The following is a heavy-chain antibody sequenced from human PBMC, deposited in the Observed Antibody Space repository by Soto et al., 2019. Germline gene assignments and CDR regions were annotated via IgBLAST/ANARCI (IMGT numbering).Heavy chain of an antibody. V-gene: IGHV3-74*01. CDR1: VFSCSSYS. Sequence: TLXLSCAVSVFSCSSYSKNWVRQAPGKGLEWVSYMRDGSSTSYADSVKGRFTISRDNAKNTLYLQMNSLRAEDTAVYFCARVYCSGGSCYHIEYWRQGSLVTVSS. D-gene: IGHD2-15*01. CDR3: ARVYCSGGSCYHIEY. J-gene: IGHJ4*02. CDR2: MRDGSST.